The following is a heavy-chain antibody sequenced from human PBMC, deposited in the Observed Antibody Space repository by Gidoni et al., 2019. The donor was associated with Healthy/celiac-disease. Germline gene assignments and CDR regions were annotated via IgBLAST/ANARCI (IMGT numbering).Heavy chain of an antibody. D-gene: IGHD1-1*01. V-gene: IGHV3-23*01. CDR3: AGTLLGYYYYYYGMDV. Sequence: EVQLLESGGGLVQPGGSLRLSCAASGFTFSSYAMSWVRQAPGKGLEWVSAISGSGGSTYYADSVKGRFTISRDNSKNTLYLQMNSLRAEDTAVYYCAGTLLGYYYYYYGMDVWGQGTTVTVSS. J-gene: IGHJ6*02. CDR1: GFTFSSYA. CDR2: ISGSGGST.